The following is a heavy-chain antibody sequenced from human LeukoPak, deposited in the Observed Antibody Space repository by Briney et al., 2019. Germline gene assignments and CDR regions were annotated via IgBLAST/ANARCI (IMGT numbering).Heavy chain of an antibody. CDR2: ISSDGSKT. Sequence: PGGSLRLSCAASGFPFNSYWMHRVRQVPGKGLVWVSRISSDGSKTVYGDSVKGRFTISRDNAKNTVYLQMNSLSTEDTAVYYCARDVRFRFDYWGQGTLVTVSS. CDR1: GFPFNSYW. CDR3: ARDVRFRFDY. J-gene: IGHJ4*02. V-gene: IGHV3-74*01.